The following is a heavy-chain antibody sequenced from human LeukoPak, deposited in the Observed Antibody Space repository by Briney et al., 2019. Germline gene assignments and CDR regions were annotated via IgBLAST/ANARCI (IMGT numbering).Heavy chain of an antibody. D-gene: IGHD3-22*01. J-gene: IGHJ3*02. CDR2: IIPIFGTT. V-gene: IGHV1-69*13. Sequence: SVKVSCKASGGTFSSYAISWVRQAPGQGLEWMGGIIPIFGTTNYAQKFQGRVTITADESTSTAYMELSSLRSEDTAVYYCARAYDSSGYYRDAFDIWAKRQWSPSLQ. CDR3: ARAYDSSGYYRDAFDI. CDR1: GGTFSSYA.